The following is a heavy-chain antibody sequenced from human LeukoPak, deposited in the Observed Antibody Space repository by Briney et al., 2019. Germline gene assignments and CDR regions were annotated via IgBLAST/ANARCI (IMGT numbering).Heavy chain of an antibody. CDR1: GYTFTGYY. J-gene: IGHJ5*02. CDR2: INPNSGGT. D-gene: IGHD1-26*01. CDR3: ARDVGATTRNWFDP. Sequence: GASVKVSCKASGYTFTGYYMHWVRQAPGQGLEWMGWINPNSGGTNYAQKFQGRVTMTRDTSISTAYMELSRLRSDDTAVYYCARDVGATTRNWFDPWGQGTLVTVSS. V-gene: IGHV1-2*02.